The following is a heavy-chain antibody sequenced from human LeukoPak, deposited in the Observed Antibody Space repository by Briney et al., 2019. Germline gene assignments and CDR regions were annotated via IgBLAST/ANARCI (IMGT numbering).Heavy chain of an antibody. CDR3: ARGPSGYSSSWGVY. D-gene: IGHD6-6*01. CDR1: GFTFSNYW. CDR2: ISSSSSYI. J-gene: IGHJ4*02. Sequence: GGSLRLSCAASGFTFSNYWMHWVRQAPGKGLEWVSSISSSSSYIYYADSVKGRFTISRDNAKNSLYLQMNSLRAEDTAVYYCARGPSGYSSSWGVYWGQGTLVTVSS. V-gene: IGHV3-21*01.